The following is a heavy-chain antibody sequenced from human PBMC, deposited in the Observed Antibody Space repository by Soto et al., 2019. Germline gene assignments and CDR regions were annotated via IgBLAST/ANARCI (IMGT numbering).Heavy chain of an antibody. CDR3: ARDPANSPSYYDYIWGSYRYNRFDY. D-gene: IGHD3-16*02. CDR2: VSAYNGNT. Sequence: GASVKVSCKASGYTFNSYGINWVRQAPGQGLEWVGWVSAYNGNTNYAQKLQGRVTMTTDTSTSTAYMDLRSLRSDDTAVYYCARDPANSPSYYDYIWGSYRYNRFDYWGQGTLVTVSS. CDR1: GYTFNSYG. J-gene: IGHJ4*02. V-gene: IGHV1-18*01.